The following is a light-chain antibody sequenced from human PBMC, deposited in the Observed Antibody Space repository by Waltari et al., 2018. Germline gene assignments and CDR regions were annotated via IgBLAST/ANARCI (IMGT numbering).Light chain of an antibody. V-gene: IGKV4-1*01. CDR1: QRVLNSCNNKNC. CDR3: QQYFGTSTFI. CDR2: WES. Sequence: DIVMTQSPRSLSLSLGERATINCKSSQRVLNSCNNKNCLAWYQQKPGHPPNLLIYWESTRQSGVPDRFSGSGSGTDFTLTISSLQAEDVAVYYCQQYFGTSTFIFGPGTKVDIK. J-gene: IGKJ3*01.